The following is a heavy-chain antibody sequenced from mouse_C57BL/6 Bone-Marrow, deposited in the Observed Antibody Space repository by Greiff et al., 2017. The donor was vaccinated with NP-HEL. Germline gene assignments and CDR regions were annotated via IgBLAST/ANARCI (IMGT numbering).Heavy chain of an antibody. CDR3: ARDDGYSFAY. D-gene: IGHD2-3*01. J-gene: IGHJ3*01. V-gene: IGHV1-52*01. CDR2: IDPSDSET. CDR1: GYTFTSYW. Sequence: DQLQQPGAELVRPGSSVKLSCKASGYTFTSYWMHWVKQRPIQGLEWIGNIDPSDSETHYNQKFKDKATLTVDKSSSTAYMQLSSLTSEDSAVYYCARDDGYSFAYWGQGTLVTVSA.